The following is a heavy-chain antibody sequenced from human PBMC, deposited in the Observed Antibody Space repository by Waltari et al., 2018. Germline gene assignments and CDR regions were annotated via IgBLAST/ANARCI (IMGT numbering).Heavy chain of an antibody. CDR1: GYSFGSYW. CDR2: IYGGQSDT. V-gene: IGHV5-51*01. CDR3: ARPWNSGWYYSGMDV. Sequence: EVQLVQSGAEVKKPGESLKISFQGSGYSFGSYWIAWVRQMAWKGLEWMGFIYGGQSDTRYSPSFQGQVTSSADKSINTADLKLSSLKASDNAMYYCARPWNSGWYYSGMDVWGQGTSVTVSS. D-gene: IGHD6-19*01. J-gene: IGHJ6*02.